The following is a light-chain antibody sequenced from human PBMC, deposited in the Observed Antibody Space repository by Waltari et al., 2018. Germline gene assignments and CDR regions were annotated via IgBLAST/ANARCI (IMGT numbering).Light chain of an antibody. CDR1: QSASRS. V-gene: IGKV3-20*01. CDR3: QHYVLLPVS. Sequence: DILLTQSPGTLSLSPGDSATLSCRASQSASRSLAGYQQKPGQAPRLLIYGESSRSTGVPDRFSGSGSGTDLSLTISRLEPEDFAVYYCQHYVLLPVSFGQVTKVEIK. J-gene: IGKJ1*01. CDR2: GES.